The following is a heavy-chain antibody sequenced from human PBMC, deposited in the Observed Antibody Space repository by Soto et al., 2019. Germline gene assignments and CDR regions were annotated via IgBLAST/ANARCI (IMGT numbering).Heavy chain of an antibody. CDR1: GGTCVNYG. Sequence: ASGGTCVNYGGRRILQAPGKGLVWVSRINSDGSTTSYADSVKGRFTISRDNAKNTLYLQMNSLRAEDTAVYYCARVRVHEYYFDSWGQGTLVTVSS. V-gene: IGHV3-74*01. CDR2: INSDGSTT. J-gene: IGHJ4*02. CDR3: ARVRVHEYYFDS.